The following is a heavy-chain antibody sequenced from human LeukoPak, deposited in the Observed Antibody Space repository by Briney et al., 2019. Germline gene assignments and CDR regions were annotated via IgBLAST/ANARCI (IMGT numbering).Heavy chain of an antibody. CDR2: ISSTSNYI. CDR1: GLTGSHNY. D-gene: IGHD3-3*01. Sequence: GGSLRLSCAASGLTGSHNYVSWVRQAPGKGLEWVSSISSTSNYINYADSVKGRFTISRDNAKSSLYLQMNSLRVEDTAVYFCARTLFGAYNWFDPWGQGALVTVSS. CDR3: ARTLFGAYNWFDP. J-gene: IGHJ5*02. V-gene: IGHV3-21*06.